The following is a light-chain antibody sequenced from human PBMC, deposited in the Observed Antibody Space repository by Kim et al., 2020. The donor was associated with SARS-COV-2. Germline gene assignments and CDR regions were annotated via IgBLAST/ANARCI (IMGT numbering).Light chain of an antibody. J-gene: IGKJ4*01. CDR1: QDINTY. V-gene: IGKV1-9*01. CDR3: QQLKHYPMT. Sequence: ASVGDIITITGRGGQDINTYFAWYQQKPGKAPKVRLYAASTLQGGVPSRFSGSGSGTDFSLTISRLQPEDIATYYCQQLKHYPMTFGGGTKVDIK. CDR2: AAS.